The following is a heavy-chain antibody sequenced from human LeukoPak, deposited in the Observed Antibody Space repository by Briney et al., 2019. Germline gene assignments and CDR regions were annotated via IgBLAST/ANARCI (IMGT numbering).Heavy chain of an antibody. CDR2: IYYSGST. D-gene: IGHD4-17*01. CDR3: ARGARAKTTVYYYYYMDV. Sequence: PSETLSLTCTVYGGSISSYYWSWIRQPPGKGLEWIGYIYYSGSTNYNPSLKSRVTISVDTSKNQFSLKLSSVTAADTAVYYCARGARAKTTVYYYYYMDVWGKGTTVTVSS. J-gene: IGHJ6*03. V-gene: IGHV4-59*01. CDR1: GGSISSYY.